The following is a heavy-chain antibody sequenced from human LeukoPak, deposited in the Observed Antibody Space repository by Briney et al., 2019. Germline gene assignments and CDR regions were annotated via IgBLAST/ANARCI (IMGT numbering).Heavy chain of an antibody. J-gene: IGHJ3*02. CDR1: GGSIGSSSYY. V-gene: IGHV4-39*07. Sequence: KPSETLSLTCTVSGGSIGSSSYYWGWIRQPPGKGLEWIGNIFHSGSTYYNPSLKSRVTILVDTSKDQFSLKLSSVTAADTAVYYCARGGRVATIGARAFDIWGQGTKVTVSS. D-gene: IGHD5-12*01. CDR2: IFHSGST. CDR3: ARGGRVATIGARAFDI.